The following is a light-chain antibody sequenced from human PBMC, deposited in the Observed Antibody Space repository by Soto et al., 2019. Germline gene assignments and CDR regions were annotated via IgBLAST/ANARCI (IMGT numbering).Light chain of an antibody. V-gene: IGLV4-60*02. Sequence: HPVLTQSASASASLVSSVKLTCTLSSGHSTYIIAWHQQQPGKAPRYLMKLEGSGSYNKGSGIPDRFSGSSSGADRYLTISNLQFEDEADYYCETWDTNVVVFGGGTKLTFL. CDR1: SGHSTYI. CDR2: LEGSGSY. J-gene: IGLJ2*01. CDR3: ETWDTNVVV.